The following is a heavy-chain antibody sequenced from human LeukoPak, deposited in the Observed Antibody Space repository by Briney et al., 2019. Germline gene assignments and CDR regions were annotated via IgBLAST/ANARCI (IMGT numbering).Heavy chain of an antibody. CDR3: ARATKQYYYDSSGYYPNWFDP. V-gene: IGHV4-59*01. CDR2: IYYSGST. J-gene: IGHJ5*02. CDR1: GGSISSYY. D-gene: IGHD3-22*01. Sequence: SETLSLTCTVSGGSISSYYWSWIRQPPGKGLEWIGYIYYSGSTNYNPSLKSRVTISVDTSKNRFSLKLSSVTAADTAVYYCARATKQYYYDSSGYYPNWFDPWGQGTLVTVSS.